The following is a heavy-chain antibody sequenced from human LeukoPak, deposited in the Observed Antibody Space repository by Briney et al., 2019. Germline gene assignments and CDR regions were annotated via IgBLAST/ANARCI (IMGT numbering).Heavy chain of an antibody. CDR1: GFTFSTYR. D-gene: IGHD4-17*01. CDR2: IKEDGSDK. CDR3: ARDSHDYGDSLRVDY. Sequence: PGGSLRLSCAASGFTFSTYRMSWVRQAPGKGLEWVANIKEDGSDKYYVDSVKGRFTISRDNAKNSLYLQMNSLRAEDTAVYYCARDSHDYGDSLRVDYWGQGTLVTVSS. J-gene: IGHJ4*02. V-gene: IGHV3-7*01.